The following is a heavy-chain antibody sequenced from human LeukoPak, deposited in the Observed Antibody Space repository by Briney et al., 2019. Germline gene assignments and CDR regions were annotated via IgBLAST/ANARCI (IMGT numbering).Heavy chain of an antibody. V-gene: IGHV3-33*06. CDR3: AKDDVSYYDYVWGSYTSPFDY. CDR2: IWYDGSNK. D-gene: IGHD3-16*01. J-gene: IGHJ4*02. Sequence: GRSLRLSCAASGFTFSSYGMHWVRQAPGKGLEWVAVIWYDGSNKYYADSVKGRFTISRDNSKNTLYLQMNSLRAEDTAVYYCAKDDVSYYDYVWGSYTSPFDYWGQGTRVTVSS. CDR1: GFTFSSYG.